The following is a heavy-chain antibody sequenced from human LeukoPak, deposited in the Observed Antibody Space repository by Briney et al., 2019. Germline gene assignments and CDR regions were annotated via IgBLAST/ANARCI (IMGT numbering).Heavy chain of an antibody. V-gene: IGHV4-59*01. CDR2: IYYSGST. D-gene: IGHD4-17*01. J-gene: IGHJ5*02. CDR1: GGSISSYY. Sequence: PSETLSLTCIVPGGSISSYYWSWIRPPPGKGLEWIGYIYYSGSTNYNPSLKRRVTISVDTSKTQFSLKLSSVTAADTAVYYCARAEDYGALGWFDPWGQGTLVTVSS. CDR3: ARAEDYGALGWFDP.